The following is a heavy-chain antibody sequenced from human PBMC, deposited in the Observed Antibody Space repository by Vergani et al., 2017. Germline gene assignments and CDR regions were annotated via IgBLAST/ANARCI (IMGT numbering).Heavy chain of an antibody. V-gene: IGHV1-69*01. CDR2: IIPIFGTA. D-gene: IGHD5-18*01. J-gene: IGHJ6*03. CDR3: ARCAFKEDTASMFEYYYYYYMDV. CDR1: GGTFSSYA. Sequence: QVQLVQSGAEVKKPGSSVKVSCKASGGTFSSYAISWVRQAPGQGLEWMGGIIPIFGTANYAQKFQGRVTITADESTSTAYMELSSLRSEDTAVYYCARCAFKEDTASMFEYYYYYYMDVWGKGTTVTVSS.